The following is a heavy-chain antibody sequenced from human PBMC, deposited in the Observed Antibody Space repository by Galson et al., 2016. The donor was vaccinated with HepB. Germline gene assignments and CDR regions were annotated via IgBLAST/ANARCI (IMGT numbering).Heavy chain of an antibody. D-gene: IGHD3/OR15-3a*01. CDR3: LRTLDVGYYYMDV. CDR1: GGSISSGSYY. V-gene: IGHV4-61*02. Sequence: TLSLTCTVSGGSISSGSYYWSWIRQPAGKGLEWIGRIYTSGSTNYNPSLKSRVTISVDTSKNQFSLKLSSVTAADTAVYYFLRTLDVGYYYMDVWGKGTTVTVSS. J-gene: IGHJ6*03. CDR2: IYTSGST.